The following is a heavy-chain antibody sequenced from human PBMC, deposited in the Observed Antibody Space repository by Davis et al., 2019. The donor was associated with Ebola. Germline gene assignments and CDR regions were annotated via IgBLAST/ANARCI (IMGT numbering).Heavy chain of an antibody. CDR2: IIPIFGTA. CDR1: GGTFSSYA. Sequence: SVKVSCKASGGTFSSYAISWVRQAPGQGLEWMGGIIPIFGTANYAQKFQGRVTITADESTSTAYMELSSLRSEDTAVYYCARGGVVIYDAFDIWGQGTNGHRLF. D-gene: IGHD3-3*01. V-gene: IGHV1-69*13. J-gene: IGHJ3*02. CDR3: ARGGVVIYDAFDI.